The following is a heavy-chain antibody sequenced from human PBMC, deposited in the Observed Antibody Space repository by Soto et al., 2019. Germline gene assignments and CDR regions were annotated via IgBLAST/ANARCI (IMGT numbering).Heavy chain of an antibody. CDR3: AKASITMVRGVGIHFDY. J-gene: IGHJ4*02. D-gene: IGHD3-10*01. CDR1: GFTFSSYA. CDR2: ISGSGGST. V-gene: IGHV3-23*01. Sequence: EVQLLESGGGLVQPGGSLRLSCAASGFTFSSYAMSWVRQAPGKGLEWVSAISGSGGSTYYADSVKGRFTISRDNYNNTLYLQMNSLRGEDTAVYYCAKASITMVRGVGIHFDYWGQGTLVTVSS.